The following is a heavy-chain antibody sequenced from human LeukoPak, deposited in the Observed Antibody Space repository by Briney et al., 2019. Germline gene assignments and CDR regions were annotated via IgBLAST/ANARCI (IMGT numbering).Heavy chain of an antibody. D-gene: IGHD6-19*01. CDR1: GGSFSGYY. Sequence: SETLSLTCAVYGGSFSGYYWSWIRQPPGKGLEWIGEINHSGSTNYNPSLKSRVTISVDTSKNQLSLKLSSVTAADTAVYYCARGGLWYSSGWYDYWGQGTLVTVSS. V-gene: IGHV4-34*01. CDR3: ARGGLWYSSGWYDY. CDR2: INHSGST. J-gene: IGHJ4*02.